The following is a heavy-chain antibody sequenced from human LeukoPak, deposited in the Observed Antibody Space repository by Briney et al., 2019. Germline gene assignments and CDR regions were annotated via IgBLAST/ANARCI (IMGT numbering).Heavy chain of an antibody. V-gene: IGHV3-23*01. CDR3: AKANRVSNADAVW. J-gene: IGHJ4*02. CDR1: GFTFSSYA. Sequence: GGSLRLSCAASGFTFSSYAMSWVRQAPARGLEWVSSIRGGGDTFYADSVKGRFTLSRDDSRNTVYLQLNNLRVEDTAVYYCAKANRVSNADAVWWGQGTLVTVSS. CDR2: IRGGGDT. D-gene: IGHD1-1*01.